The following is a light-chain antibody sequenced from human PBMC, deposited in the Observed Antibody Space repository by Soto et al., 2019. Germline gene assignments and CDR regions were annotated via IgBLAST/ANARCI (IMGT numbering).Light chain of an antibody. CDR2: DVN. CDR1: SNDIGAYNY. V-gene: IGLV2-14*01. J-gene: IGLJ3*02. Sequence: QSVLTQPASVSGSPGQSITISCTGTSNDIGAYNYVSWYQQPPDKAPQLLIYDVNNRPSGVSTRFSGSKSGNTASLTISGLQDEDEADYYCSSYTKTSTLVVFGGGTQLTVL. CDR3: SSYTKTSTLVV.